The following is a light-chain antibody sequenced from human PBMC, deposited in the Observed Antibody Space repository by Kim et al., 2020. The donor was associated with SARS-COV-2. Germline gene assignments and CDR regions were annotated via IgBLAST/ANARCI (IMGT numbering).Light chain of an antibody. CDR1: SGSVASNY. Sequence: KTVTITGTGSSGSVASNYVQGYQQRPGSAPTTVIYGHNQRPSGVPDRFSGSIDSSSSTASLTISGLTTEDEADYYCQSYDSTTLWVFGGGTQLTVL. V-gene: IGLV6-57*02. J-gene: IGLJ3*02. CDR2: GHN. CDR3: QSYDSTTLWV.